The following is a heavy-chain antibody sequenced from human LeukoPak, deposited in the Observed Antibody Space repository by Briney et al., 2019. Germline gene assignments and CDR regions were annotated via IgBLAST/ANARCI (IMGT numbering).Heavy chain of an antibody. CDR3: AREGVPRRGYDAFDI. J-gene: IGHJ3*02. D-gene: IGHD3-10*01. CDR1: GYTFTGYY. CDR2: INPNSGGT. V-gene: IGHV1-2*02. Sequence: ASVKVSCKASGYTFTGYYMHCVRQAPGQGLEWMGWINPNSGGTNYAQKFQGRVTMTRDTSISTTYMELSSLRSDDTAVYYCAREGVPRRGYDAFDIWGQGTMVTVSS.